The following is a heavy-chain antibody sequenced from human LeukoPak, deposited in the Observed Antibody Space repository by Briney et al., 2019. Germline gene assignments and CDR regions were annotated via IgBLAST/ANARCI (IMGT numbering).Heavy chain of an antibody. CDR3: AKVGGYAQRHYCYYYGMDV. J-gene: IGHJ6*02. Sequence: AGGSLRLSCAAYGFTFSSYAMSWVRQATGKGLEWVSAISGSGGSTYYADSVKGRFTISRDNSKNTLYLQMNSLRAEDTAVYYCAKVGGYAQRHYCYYYGMDVWGQGTTVTVSS. CDR2: ISGSGGST. D-gene: IGHD5-12*01. V-gene: IGHV3-23*01. CDR1: GFTFSSYA.